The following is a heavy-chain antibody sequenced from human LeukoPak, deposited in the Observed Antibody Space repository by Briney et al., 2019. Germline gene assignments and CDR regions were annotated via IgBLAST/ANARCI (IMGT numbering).Heavy chain of an antibody. CDR1: GGSITSGDYY. Sequence: SETLSLTCTVSGGSITSGDYYWSWIRQPPGKGLEWIGYIYYSGSTTYNPSLKSRVTISVDTSKNQFSLKLSSVTAADTAVYYCARDLGGALFDYWGQGTLVTVSS. V-gene: IGHV4-61*08. J-gene: IGHJ4*02. D-gene: IGHD3-16*01. CDR2: IYYSGST. CDR3: ARDLGGALFDY.